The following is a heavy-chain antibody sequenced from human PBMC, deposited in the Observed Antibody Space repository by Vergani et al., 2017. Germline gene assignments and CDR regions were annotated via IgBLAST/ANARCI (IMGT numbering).Heavy chain of an antibody. CDR2: IFHTGLT. CDR3: ARRTYYDFRFDF. J-gene: IGHJ5*01. CDR1: GYSISRGYF. D-gene: IGHD3-3*01. Sequence: QVQLQQWGAGLLKPSETLSLTCSVSGYSISRGYFWGWFRQPPGKGLEWIGNIFHTGLTYRNPSLRSRVAISVDTSRNQFSLKLRSVTAADTAVYYCARRTYYDFRFDFWGQGILVTVSS. V-gene: IGHV4-38-2*02.